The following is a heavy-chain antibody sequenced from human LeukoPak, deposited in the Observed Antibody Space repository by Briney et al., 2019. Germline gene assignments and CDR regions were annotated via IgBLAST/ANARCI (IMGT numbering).Heavy chain of an antibody. D-gene: IGHD2/OR15-2a*01. J-gene: IGHJ3*02. Sequence: GASVKVSCKASGYTFTSYGISWVRQAPGQGLEWMGWISAYNGNTNYAQKLQGRVTMSTDTSTSTAYMELRSLRSDDTAVYYCAGDSSLLPPDAFDIWGQGTMVTVSS. CDR3: AGDSSLLPPDAFDI. V-gene: IGHV1-18*01. CDR1: GYTFTSYG. CDR2: ISAYNGNT.